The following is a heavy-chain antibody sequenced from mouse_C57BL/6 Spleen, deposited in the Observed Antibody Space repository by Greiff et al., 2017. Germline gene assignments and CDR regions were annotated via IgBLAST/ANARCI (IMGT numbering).Heavy chain of an antibody. CDR3: AREALFYFDY. D-gene: IGHD1-1*02. Sequence: VQLKQSGPGLVKPSQSLSLTCSVTGYSITSGYYWNWIRQFPGNKLEWMGYISYDGSNNYNPSLKNRISITRDTSKNQFFLKLNSVTTEDTATYYCAREALFYFDYWGQGTTLTVSS. J-gene: IGHJ2*01. V-gene: IGHV3-6*01. CDR2: ISYDGSN. CDR1: GYSITSGYY.